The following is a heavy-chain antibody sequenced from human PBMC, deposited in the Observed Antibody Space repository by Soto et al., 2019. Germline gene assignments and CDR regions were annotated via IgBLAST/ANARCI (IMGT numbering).Heavy chain of an antibody. D-gene: IGHD4-17*01. Sequence: EVQLVESGGGLVQPGGSLRLSCAASGFTFSSYSMTWVRQAPGKGLEWVSYISSSGSTIYYADSVKGRFTISRDNAQNSLFLQMISLRAEDTPVYYCARDERSYGANALDIWGQGTMVTVSS. J-gene: IGHJ3*02. CDR2: ISSSGSTI. CDR3: ARDERSYGANALDI. V-gene: IGHV3-48*01. CDR1: GFTFSSYS.